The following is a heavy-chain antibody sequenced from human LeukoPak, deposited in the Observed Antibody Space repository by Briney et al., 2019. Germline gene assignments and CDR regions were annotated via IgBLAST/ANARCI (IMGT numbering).Heavy chain of an antibody. J-gene: IGHJ4*02. CDR3: ARAAGGSRFNYFDY. CDR1: GASVSSGGYF. Sequence: PSETLSLTCTVAGASVSSGGYFWNWIRQSPGKGLEWIGYIEYSGSTNYDPSFKSRVTISDDTSKSQISLRLTSVNFADTAIYFCARAAGGSRFNYFDYWGQGTLVTVAS. D-gene: IGHD6-13*01. CDR2: IEYSGST. V-gene: IGHV4-61*08.